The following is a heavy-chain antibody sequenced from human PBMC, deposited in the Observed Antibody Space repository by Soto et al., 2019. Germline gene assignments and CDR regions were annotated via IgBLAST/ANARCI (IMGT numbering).Heavy chain of an antibody. CDR2: ISYDGSNK. Sequence: LILSCAASGFTFSSYAMHWVRQAPGKGLEWVAVISYDGSNKYYADSVKGRFTISRDNSKNTLYLQMNSLRAEDTAVYYCARDQYDFWSGGYYYGMDVWGQGTTVTVSS. V-gene: IGHV3-30-3*01. D-gene: IGHD3-3*01. J-gene: IGHJ6*02. CDR1: GFTFSSYA. CDR3: ARDQYDFWSGGYYYGMDV.